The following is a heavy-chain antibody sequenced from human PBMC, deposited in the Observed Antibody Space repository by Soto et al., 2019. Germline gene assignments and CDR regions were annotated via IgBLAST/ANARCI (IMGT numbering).Heavy chain of an antibody. CDR1: GFTFSDYD. V-gene: IGHV3-11*01. J-gene: IGHJ4*02. D-gene: IGHD6-13*01. CDR2: ISSSSGTI. CDR3: ARGTYRSKTDFDY. Sequence: QVQLVESGGGLVKPGGSLRLSCAASGFTFSDYDMTWIRQAPGSGLEWVSYISSSSGTISYANSVKGPFTISRDNAQNPLYLQMTSLRAEDTAVYYCARGTYRSKTDFDYWGQGPLVTVSS.